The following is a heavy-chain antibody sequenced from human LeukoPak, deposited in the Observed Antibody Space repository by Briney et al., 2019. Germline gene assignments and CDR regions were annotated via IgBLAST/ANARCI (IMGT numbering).Heavy chain of an antibody. CDR3: ARGCLRCPPMVRGVHNWFDP. V-gene: IGHV4-34*01. Sequence: SETLSLTCAVYGGSFSGYYWSWIRQPPGKGLEWIGEINHSGSTNYNPSLKSRVTISVDTSKNQFSLKLSSVTAADTAVYYCARGCLRCPPMVRGVHNWFDPWGQGTLVTVSS. CDR1: GGSFSGYY. CDR2: INHSGST. J-gene: IGHJ5*02. D-gene: IGHD3-10*01.